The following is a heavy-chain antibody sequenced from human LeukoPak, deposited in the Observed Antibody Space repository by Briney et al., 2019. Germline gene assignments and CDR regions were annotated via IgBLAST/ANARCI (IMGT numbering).Heavy chain of an antibody. CDR3: VKGFNWYFDL. CDR1: GFSFSDYG. CDR2: IWYDGSIK. J-gene: IGHJ2*01. V-gene: IGHV3-33*06. Sequence: GGSLGLSCAASGFSFSDYGVHWVRQAPGKGLEWVAVIWYDGSIKYYADSVKGRFTISRDNSRNTAYLQMNSLRAEDTAVYYCVKGFNWYFDLWGRGTLVTVSS.